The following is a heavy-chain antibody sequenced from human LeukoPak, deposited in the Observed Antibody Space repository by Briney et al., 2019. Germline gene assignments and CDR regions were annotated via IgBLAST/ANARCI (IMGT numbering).Heavy chain of an antibody. Sequence: GGSLRLSCAASGFTFSSYAMHWVRQAPGKGLEWVAVISYDGSNKYYAASVKGRFTISRDNSKNTLYLQMNSLRAEDTAVYYCARDIEGEGYFDYWGQGTLVTVSS. CDR1: GFTFSSYA. CDR2: ISYDGSNK. CDR3: ARDIEGEGYFDY. J-gene: IGHJ4*02. V-gene: IGHV3-30*04. D-gene: IGHD3-16*01.